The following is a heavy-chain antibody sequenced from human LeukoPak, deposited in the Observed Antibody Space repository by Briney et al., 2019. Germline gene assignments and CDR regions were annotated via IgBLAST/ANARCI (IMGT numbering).Heavy chain of an antibody. J-gene: IGHJ4*02. CDR1: GFTFSSYA. CDR2: ISGSGGST. D-gene: IGHD6-6*01. V-gene: IGHV3-23*01. Sequence: GGSLRLSCAASGFTFSSYAMSWVRQAPGKGLEWVSAISGSGGSTYYADSAKGRFTISRDNSKNTLYLQMNSLRAEDTAVYYCARGYGSSSWSLFDHWGQGTLVTVSS. CDR3: ARGYGSSSWSLFDH.